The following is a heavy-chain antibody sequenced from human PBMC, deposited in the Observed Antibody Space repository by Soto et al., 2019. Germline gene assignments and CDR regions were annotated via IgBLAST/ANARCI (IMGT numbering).Heavy chain of an antibody. CDR3: TRGVLA. V-gene: IGHV4-30-2*06. D-gene: IGHD2-8*01. Sequence: QVQLQESASRVVRPSQTLSVTCSVSGGSVSSGGYSWSWIRQSSGKGLEWIGFISHSGSPDYNPSLKSRVTISVDKSKNQISLELSSVTAADTAVYYCTRGVLAWGPGTLVTVSS. CDR2: ISHSGSP. CDR1: GGSVSSGGYS. J-gene: IGHJ5*02.